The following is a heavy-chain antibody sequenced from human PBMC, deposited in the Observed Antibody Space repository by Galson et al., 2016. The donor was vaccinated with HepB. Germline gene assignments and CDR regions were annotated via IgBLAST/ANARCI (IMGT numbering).Heavy chain of an antibody. CDR2: ISYDGSNK. CDR1: GFTFSKYA. Sequence: SLRLSCAASGFTFSKYALHWVRQAPGKGLEWVAVISYDGSNKYYADSVKGRFTISRDNSKNTLYLQMNSLRAEDTAVYYCARDADIVKVPAAIRADYWGQGTLVTVSS. J-gene: IGHJ4*02. CDR3: ARDADIVKVPAAIRADY. D-gene: IGHD2-2*02. V-gene: IGHV3-30*04.